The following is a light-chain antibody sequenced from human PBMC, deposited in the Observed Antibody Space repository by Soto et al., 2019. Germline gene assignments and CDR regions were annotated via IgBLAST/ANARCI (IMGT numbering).Light chain of an antibody. CDR2: DAS. CDR1: QDISNY. CDR3: QQYDNLPYT. V-gene: IGKV1-33*01. Sequence: DIQMTQSPSSLSASVGDRVTITCQASQDISNYLNWYQQKPGKAPKLLIYDASNLETGVPYRFSGSGSGTDFTFTISSLQPEDSATYYCQQYDNLPYTFGQGTKLEIK. J-gene: IGKJ2*01.